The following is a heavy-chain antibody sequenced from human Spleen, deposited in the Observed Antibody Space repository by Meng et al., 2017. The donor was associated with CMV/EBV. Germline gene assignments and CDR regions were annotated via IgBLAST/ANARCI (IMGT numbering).Heavy chain of an antibody. CDR3: AKDQEFRGYGYFFDF. J-gene: IGHJ4*02. V-gene: IGHV3-30*18. CDR1: GFTFRSHV. D-gene: IGHD5-12*01. Sequence: SGFTFRSHVMHWVRQAPGKGLEWVADISYDGSDKYYADSVKCRFTISRDNSKNTLYLQMNSLKPEDMAVYYCAKDQEFRGYGYFFDFWGQGALVTVSS. CDR2: ISYDGSDK.